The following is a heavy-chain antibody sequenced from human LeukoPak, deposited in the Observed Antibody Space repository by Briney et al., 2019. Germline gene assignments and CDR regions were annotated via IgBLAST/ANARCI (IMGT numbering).Heavy chain of an antibody. D-gene: IGHD5-12*01. J-gene: IGHJ4*02. V-gene: IGHV4-31*03. Sequence: SETLSLTCTVSGGSISSGGYYWSWLRQHPGKGLEWIGYIYYSWSTYYNPSLKSRVTISVDTSKTQCSLKLSSVTAADTAVYYCASYSGYDFDYWGQGTLVTVSS. CDR3: ASYSGYDFDY. CDR1: GGSISSGGYY. CDR2: IYYSWST.